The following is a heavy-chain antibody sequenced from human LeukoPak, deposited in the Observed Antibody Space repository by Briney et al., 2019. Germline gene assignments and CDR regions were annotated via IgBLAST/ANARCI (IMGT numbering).Heavy chain of an antibody. CDR1: GGTFSSYA. Sequence: SVKVSCKASGGTFSSYAISWVRQAPGQGLEWMGRIIPILGIANYAQKFQGRVTITADKSTSTAYMELSSLRSEDTAVYYCARAASGSPLEAYYFDYWGQGTLVTVSS. CDR3: ARAASGSPLEAYYFDY. CDR2: IIPILGIA. D-gene: IGHD1-26*01. J-gene: IGHJ4*02. V-gene: IGHV1-69*04.